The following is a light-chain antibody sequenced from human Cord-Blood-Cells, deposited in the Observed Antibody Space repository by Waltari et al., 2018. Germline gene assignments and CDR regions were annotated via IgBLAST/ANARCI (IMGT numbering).Light chain of an antibody. CDR3: AAWDDSLSVNWV. CDR2: RNN. CDR1: SSNIGSNY. Sequence: QSVLTQPPSASGTPGQRVTISCSGRSSNIGSNYVYWYQQLPGTAPKPPIYRNNQRPSGRPDRFSGSKSGTSASLAISGLRSEDEADYYCAAWDDSLSVNWVFGGGTKLTVL. V-gene: IGLV1-47*01. J-gene: IGLJ3*02.